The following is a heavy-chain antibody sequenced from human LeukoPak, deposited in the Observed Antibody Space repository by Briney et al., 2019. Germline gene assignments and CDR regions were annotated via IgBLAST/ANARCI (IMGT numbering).Heavy chain of an antibody. D-gene: IGHD3-3*01. CDR3: ARVSLEVRFLEWLFDY. Sequence: PSETLSLTCTVSGGSISSSSYYWGWIRQPPGKGLEWIGSIYYSGSTYYNPSLKSRVTISVDTSKNQFSLKLSSVTAADTAVYYCARVSLEVRFLEWLFDYWGQGTLVTVSS. CDR2: IYYSGST. V-gene: IGHV4-39*07. J-gene: IGHJ4*02. CDR1: GGSISSSSYY.